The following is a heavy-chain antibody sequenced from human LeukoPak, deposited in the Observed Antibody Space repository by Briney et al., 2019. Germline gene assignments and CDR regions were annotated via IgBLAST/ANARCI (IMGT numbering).Heavy chain of an antibody. J-gene: IGHJ4*02. CDR1: GFTFSSYS. CDR3: ARGSRWLQLGPFDY. D-gene: IGHD5-24*01. CDR2: ISSSSSSYI. V-gene: IGHV3-21*01. Sequence: GGSLRLSCAASGFTFSSYSMNWVRQAPGKGLEWVSSISSSSSSYIYYADSVKGRFTISRDNSRTTVYLQMNSLRAEDTAVYYCARGSRWLQLGPFDYWGQGTLVTVSS.